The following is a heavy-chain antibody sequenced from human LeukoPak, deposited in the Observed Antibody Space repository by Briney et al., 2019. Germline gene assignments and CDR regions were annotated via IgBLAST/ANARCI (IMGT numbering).Heavy chain of an antibody. CDR2: IYTSGST. CDR1: GGSISSYY. D-gene: IGHD3-22*01. Sequence: PSETLSLTCTVSGGSISSYYWSWIRQPAAKGLEWIGRIYTSGSTNYNPSLKSRVTMSVDTSKKQFSLRLSSVTAADTALYYCASGYYDSSGYYNYWGQGTLVTVSS. V-gene: IGHV4-4*07. J-gene: IGHJ4*02. CDR3: ASGYYDSSGYYNY.